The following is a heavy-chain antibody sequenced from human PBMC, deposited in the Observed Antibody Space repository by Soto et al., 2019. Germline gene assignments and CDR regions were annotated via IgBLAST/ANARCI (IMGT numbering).Heavy chain of an antibody. Sequence: QVQLVQSGAEVKKPGASVKVSCQASFYTFSNYAISWVRQAPGQGLEWMGWISSYNGYTNYAQKLQGRVTMTTDTSTRTAYMERRSLRSDDTAVYYCASGGVTTGLDFWGQGTLVTVSS. D-gene: IGHD3-16*01. CDR2: ISSYNGYT. J-gene: IGHJ4*02. V-gene: IGHV1-18*01. CDR3: ASGGVTTGLDF. CDR1: FYTFSNYA.